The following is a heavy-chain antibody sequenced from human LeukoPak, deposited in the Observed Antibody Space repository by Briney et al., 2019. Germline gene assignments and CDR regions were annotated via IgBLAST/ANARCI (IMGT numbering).Heavy chain of an antibody. V-gene: IGHV4-4*07. D-gene: IGHD4-17*01. CDR3: ARIFYGDYRAGEAFDI. J-gene: IGHJ3*02. CDR1: GGSISSYY. CDR2: IYTSGST. Sequence: NPSETLSLTCTVSGGSISSYYWSWIRQPAGRGLEWIGRIYTSGSTNYNPSLKSRVTMSVDTSKNQFSLKLSSVTAADTAVYYCARIFYGDYRAGEAFDIWGQGTMVTVSS.